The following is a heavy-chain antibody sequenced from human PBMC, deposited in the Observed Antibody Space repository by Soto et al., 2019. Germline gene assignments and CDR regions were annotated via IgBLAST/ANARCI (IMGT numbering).Heavy chain of an antibody. D-gene: IGHD6-13*01. V-gene: IGHV3-21*01. Sequence: EVQLVESGGGLVKPGGSLRLSCAASGFTFSSYSMNWVRQAPGKGLEWVSSISSSSSYMYYADSVKGRFTISRDNAKKTLHLQMNSLRAADTAVYYCARDSSRWSHDYWGQGTLVTVSS. CDR1: GFTFSSYS. CDR2: ISSSSSYM. J-gene: IGHJ4*02. CDR3: ARDSSRWSHDY.